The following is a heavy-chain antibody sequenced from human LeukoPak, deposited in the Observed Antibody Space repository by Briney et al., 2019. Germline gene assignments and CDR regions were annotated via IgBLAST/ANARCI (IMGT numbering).Heavy chain of an antibody. V-gene: IGHV3-23*01. CDR2: ISGSGDNT. D-gene: IGHD6-13*01. Sequence: GGFLRLSCAASGFTFSSYAMSWVRQPPGKGLEWVSGISGSGDNTYYADSVKGRFTISRDNSKKTLYLHLNSLRVEDAAVYYCAKDGYSSIPGFHFEYWGQGTPVTVSS. CDR1: GFTFSSYA. CDR3: AKDGYSSIPGFHFEY. J-gene: IGHJ4*02.